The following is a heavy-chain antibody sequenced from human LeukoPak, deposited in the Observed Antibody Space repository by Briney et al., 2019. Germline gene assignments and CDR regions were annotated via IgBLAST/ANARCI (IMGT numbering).Heavy chain of an antibody. D-gene: IGHD3-16*02. Sequence: GGSLRLSCAASGFTFRDSGMTWVRHVPGKGLEWVSLISYSGGNAYYADSVKGRFTISRDNSENTLSLQMNSLRVEDTARYYCAKDIQLSTWGLGTMVTGSS. CDR3: AKDIQLST. J-gene: IGHJ3*01. CDR1: GFTFRDSG. CDR2: ISYSGGNA. V-gene: IGHV3-23*01.